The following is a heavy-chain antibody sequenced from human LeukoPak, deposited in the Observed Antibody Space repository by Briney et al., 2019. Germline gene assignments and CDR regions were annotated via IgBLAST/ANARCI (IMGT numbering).Heavy chain of an antibody. D-gene: IGHD1-26*01. Sequence: ASVKVSCKASGTSYGISWVRQAPGQGLEWMGWISAYNGNTNYAQKLQGRVTMTTDTSTSTAYMELRSLRSDDTAVYYCARAGAKWYWGQGTLVTVSS. CDR1: GTSYG. CDR2: ISAYNGNT. J-gene: IGHJ4*02. CDR3: ARAGAKWY. V-gene: IGHV1-18*04.